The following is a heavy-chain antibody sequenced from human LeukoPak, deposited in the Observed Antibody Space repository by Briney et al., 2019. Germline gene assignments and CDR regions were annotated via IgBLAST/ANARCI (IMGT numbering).Heavy chain of an antibody. CDR2: IDWDDDK. CDR3: ARIPYHCSGGSCYSFFDY. CDR1: GFSLSTSGMR. Sequence: SGPTLVNPTQTLTLTCTFSGFSLSTSGMRVSWIRQPPGKALEWLARIDWDDDKFYSTSLKTRLTISKDTSKNQVVLTMTNMDPVDTATYYCARIPYHCSGGSCYSFFDYWGQGTLVTASS. V-gene: IGHV2-70*04. J-gene: IGHJ4*02. D-gene: IGHD2-15*01.